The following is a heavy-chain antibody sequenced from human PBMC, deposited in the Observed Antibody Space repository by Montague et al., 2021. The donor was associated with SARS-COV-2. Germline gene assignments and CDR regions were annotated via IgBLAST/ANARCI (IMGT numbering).Heavy chain of an antibody. CDR1: GASTSSPD. J-gene: IGHJ3*01. D-gene: IGHD6-19*01. CDR3: ARGWAFDP. CDR2: VYYNGDT. V-gene: IGHV4-59*08. Sequence: SETLSLTCTRSGASTSSPDWNCTRLYPGKSPKWIGYVYYNGDTKYNPSLQSRVTISIDTSENQFSLRLNSVTAADTAVYFCARGWAFDPWGQGRLVTVSS.